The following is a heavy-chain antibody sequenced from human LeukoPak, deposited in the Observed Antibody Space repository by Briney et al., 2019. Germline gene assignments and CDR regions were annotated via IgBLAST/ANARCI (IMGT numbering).Heavy chain of an antibody. V-gene: IGHV3-23*01. CDR3: AKHRYPEYYYYMDV. D-gene: IGHD3-16*02. CDR1: GFTFSSYA. Sequence: GGSLRLSCAGSGFTFSSYAMSWVRQAPGKGLEWVSAVSGSGRSTYYADSVKGRFTISRDNSKNTLYLQMNSLRAGDTAVYYCAKHRYPEYYYYMDVWGKGTTVTVSS. CDR2: VSGSGRST. J-gene: IGHJ6*03.